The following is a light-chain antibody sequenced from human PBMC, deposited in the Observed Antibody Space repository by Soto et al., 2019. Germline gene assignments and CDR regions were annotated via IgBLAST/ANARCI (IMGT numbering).Light chain of an antibody. Sequence: EIVMTQFPATLSVSPGERATLSCRASQSVSSNLAWYQQKPGQAPRLLIYGASTRATGIPARFSGSGSGTEFTLTISSLQSEDFAVYYCQLYNNWPRTFGQGTKVEIK. CDR2: GAS. CDR3: QLYNNWPRT. V-gene: IGKV3-15*01. CDR1: QSVSSN. J-gene: IGKJ1*01.